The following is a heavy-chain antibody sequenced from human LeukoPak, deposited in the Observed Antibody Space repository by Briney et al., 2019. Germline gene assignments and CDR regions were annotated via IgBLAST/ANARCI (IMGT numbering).Heavy chain of an antibody. Sequence: PGGSLRLSCAASGFTVSSNYMSWVRQAPGKGLEWVSSISSSSSYIYYADSVKGRFTISRDNAKNSLYLQMNSLRAEDTAVYYCARDSNDYPNWFDPWGQGTLVTVSS. D-gene: IGHD4-11*01. CDR2: ISSSSSYI. J-gene: IGHJ5*02. CDR1: GFTVSSNY. V-gene: IGHV3-21*01. CDR3: ARDSNDYPNWFDP.